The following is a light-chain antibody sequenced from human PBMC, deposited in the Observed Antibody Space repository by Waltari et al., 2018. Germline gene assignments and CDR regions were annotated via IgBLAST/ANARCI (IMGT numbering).Light chain of an antibody. CDR3: MEGKHLPRA. Sequence: DPVMTQTPLSLSVTPGQPASISCKSSQSLLHSDGKTYLYWYVQKAGQSPRLLRYEVSTRFAGVPDRFSGSGSGTDFTLKISRVEAEDVGVYCCMEGKHLPRAFGQGTKLEIK. CDR2: EVS. J-gene: IGKJ2*01. V-gene: IGKV2-29*02. CDR1: QSLLHSDGKTY.